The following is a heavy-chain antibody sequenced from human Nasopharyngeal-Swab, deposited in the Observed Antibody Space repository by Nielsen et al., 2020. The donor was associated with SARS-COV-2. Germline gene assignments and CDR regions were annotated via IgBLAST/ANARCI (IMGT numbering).Heavy chain of an antibody. D-gene: IGHD6-19*01. CDR2: INPNSGGT. Sequence: ASVTVPCKASGYTFTAYYMHWVRQAPGQEPEWMGWINPNSGGTNYAQKFQGKVSITRDTSISTVYMELNRLTSDDSTVYYCARSYSSGWADFDYWGQGTLVTVSS. V-gene: IGHV1-2*02. CDR3: ARSYSSGWADFDY. J-gene: IGHJ4*02. CDR1: GYTFTAYY.